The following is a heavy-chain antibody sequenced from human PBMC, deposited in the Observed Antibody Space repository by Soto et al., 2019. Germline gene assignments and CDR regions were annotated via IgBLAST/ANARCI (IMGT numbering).Heavy chain of an antibody. CDR1: GYSFTSYW. Sequence: PGGSLKISCKVSGYSFTSYWIGWVRQMPGKGLEWMGIIYPGDSDTSYSPSFQGQLTISADKSISTAYLQWSSLKASDTAMYYCASRTKPYYYYGMDVWGQGTTVTVSS. J-gene: IGHJ6*02. D-gene: IGHD2-8*01. V-gene: IGHV5-51*01. CDR3: ASRTKPYYYYGMDV. CDR2: IYPGDSDT.